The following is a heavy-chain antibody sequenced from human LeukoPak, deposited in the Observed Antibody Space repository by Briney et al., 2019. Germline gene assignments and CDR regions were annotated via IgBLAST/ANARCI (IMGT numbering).Heavy chain of an antibody. J-gene: IGHJ4*02. CDR3: ARGIYSYGLTLFDY. CDR2: IYHSGST. V-gene: IGHV4-4*02. D-gene: IGHD5-18*01. CDR1: GGSISSSNW. Sequence: SETLSLTCAVSGGSISSSNWWSWVRRPPGKGLEWIGEIYHSGSTNYNPSLKSRVTISVDKSKNQFSLKLSSVTAADTAVYYCARGIYSYGLTLFDYWGQGTLVTVSS.